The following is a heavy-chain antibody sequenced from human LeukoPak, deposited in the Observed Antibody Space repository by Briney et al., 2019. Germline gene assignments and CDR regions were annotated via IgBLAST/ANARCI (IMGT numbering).Heavy chain of an antibody. D-gene: IGHD6-19*01. J-gene: IGHJ4*02. CDR1: GFTFDDYA. Sequence: PGRSLRLSCAASGFTFDDYAMHWVRQAPGKGLEWVSAISGSGGSTYYADSVKGRFTISRDNSKNTLYLQMNSLRAEDTAVYYCAKDFTVAGTSYWGQGTLVTVSS. V-gene: IGHV3-23*01. CDR2: ISGSGGST. CDR3: AKDFTVAGTSY.